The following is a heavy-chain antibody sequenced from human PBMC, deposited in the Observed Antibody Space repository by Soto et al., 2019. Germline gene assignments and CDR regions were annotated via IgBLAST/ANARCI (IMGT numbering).Heavy chain of an antibody. D-gene: IGHD3-10*01. CDR3: AREPMVRAAHGFDI. J-gene: IGHJ3*02. CDR2: INPDSVGT. Sequence: ASVKVSCKASGYTFTGHYMHWVRQAPGQGLEWMGWINPDSVGTNYAQKFQDRVTMTRDTSISTAYMELSRLRSDDTAVYYCAREPMVRAAHGFDIWGQGTMVTVS. CDR1: GYTFTGHY. V-gene: IGHV1-2*02.